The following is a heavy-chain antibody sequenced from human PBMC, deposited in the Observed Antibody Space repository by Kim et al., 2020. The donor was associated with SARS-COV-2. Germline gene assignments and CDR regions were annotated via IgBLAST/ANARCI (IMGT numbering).Heavy chain of an antibody. V-gene: IGHV4-34*01. CDR3: ARGARPPDY. J-gene: IGHJ4*02. CDR2: GST. Sequence: GSTNYNPALKRRITISVDTSKNQFSLKLSSVTAADTAVYYCARGARPPDYWGQGTLVTVSS.